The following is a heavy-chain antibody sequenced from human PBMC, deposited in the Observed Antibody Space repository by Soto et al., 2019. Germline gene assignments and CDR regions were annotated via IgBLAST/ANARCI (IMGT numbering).Heavy chain of an antibody. CDR1: GGTFSSYA. Sequence: QVQLVQSGAEVKKPGSSVKVSCKASGGTFSSYAISWVRQAPGQGLEWMGGFIPMFNRPHSARKFQGRVTITADESTGTAYMDLSSLRSEDPAVYCWARGQFHHVSNYYYASDVWGQGTTVTVSS. V-gene: IGHV1-69*01. CDR2: FIPMFNRP. J-gene: IGHJ6*02. CDR3: ARGQFHHVSNYYYASDV.